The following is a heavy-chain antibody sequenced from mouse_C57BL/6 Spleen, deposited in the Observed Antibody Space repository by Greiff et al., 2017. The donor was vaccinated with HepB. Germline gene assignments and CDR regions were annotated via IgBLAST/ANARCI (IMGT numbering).Heavy chain of an antibody. CDR2: INYDGSST. D-gene: IGHD2-5*01. J-gene: IGHJ3*01. CDR3: ARDRAYYSNYGGFAY. V-gene: IGHV5-16*01. Sequence: EVQVVESEGGLVQPGSSMKLSCTASGFTFSDYYMAWVRQVPEKGLEWVANINYDGSSTYYLDSLKSRFIISRDNAKNILYLQMSSLKSEDTATYYCARDRAYYSNYGGFAYWGQGTLVTVSA. CDR1: GFTFSDYY.